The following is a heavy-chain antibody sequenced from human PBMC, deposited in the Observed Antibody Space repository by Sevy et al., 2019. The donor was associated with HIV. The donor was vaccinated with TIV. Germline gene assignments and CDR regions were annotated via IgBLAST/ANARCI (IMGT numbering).Heavy chain of an antibody. CDR3: ARDRNNYDSSGYPKGMDV. J-gene: IGHJ6*02. CDR2: ISAYNDYT. CDR1: GYTFTRYG. Sequence: ASVKVSCKASGYTFTRYGISWVRQAPGQGLEWMGWISAYNDYTNDVQKLQGRVTMTTDTSTSIAYLELRSLRSDDTAVYYCARDRNNYDSSGYPKGMDVWGQGTTVTVSS. D-gene: IGHD3-22*01. V-gene: IGHV1-18*01.